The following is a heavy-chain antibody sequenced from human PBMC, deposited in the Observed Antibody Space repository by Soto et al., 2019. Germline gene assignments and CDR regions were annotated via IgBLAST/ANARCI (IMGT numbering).Heavy chain of an antibody. D-gene: IGHD1-1*01. V-gene: IGHV3-23*02. Sequence: EVELLESGGGLVQPGGSLRLSCAASGFPFSSFAMSWVRQAPGKGLEWVSTVSASNDRTDYGDSVKGRFTISRDNSKNTVYLQMNSLRAEDTGIYYCAKETTVSGFDYWGQGTLVTVSS. J-gene: IGHJ4*02. CDR2: VSASNDRT. CDR3: AKETTVSGFDY. CDR1: GFPFSSFA.